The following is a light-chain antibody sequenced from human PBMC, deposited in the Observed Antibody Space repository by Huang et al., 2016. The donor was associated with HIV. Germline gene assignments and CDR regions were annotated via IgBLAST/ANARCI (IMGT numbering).Light chain of an antibody. CDR1: QSIGSY. Sequence: EIVLTQSPATLSLSPGERAPLSCRASQSIGSYLAWYQQKPGQAPRLLIYNTSNRATGIPARFSGSGSGRGFTLTISSLEPDDFAVYYCQQRSNWPVTFGQGTRLEIK. CDR2: NTS. CDR3: QQRSNWPVT. V-gene: IGKV3-11*02. J-gene: IGKJ5*01.